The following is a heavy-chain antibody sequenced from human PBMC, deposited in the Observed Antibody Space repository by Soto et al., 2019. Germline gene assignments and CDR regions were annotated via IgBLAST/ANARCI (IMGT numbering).Heavy chain of an antibody. J-gene: IGHJ4*02. CDR2: INPVDSGT. CDR1: GYRFATYY. V-gene: IGHV1-46*01. Sequence: VSCKASGYRFATYYMHWVRQAPGQGLEWMGIINPVDSGTTYAQKFQGRVTMSRDTSTSTVYLELSSLKSEDTAVYYCARLYSDYGDYQNIDYWGQGTLVTVSS. D-gene: IGHD4-17*01. CDR3: ARLYSDYGDYQNIDY.